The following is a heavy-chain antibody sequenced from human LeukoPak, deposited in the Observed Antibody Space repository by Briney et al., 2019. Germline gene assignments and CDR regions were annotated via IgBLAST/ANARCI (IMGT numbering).Heavy chain of an antibody. V-gene: IGHV3-66*01. D-gene: IGHD4-17*01. CDR1: GFTVSSNY. CDR2: IYSGGST. J-gene: IGHJ3*02. CDR3: AKVSTYGDDYHDAFDI. Sequence: GGSLRLSCAASGFTVSSNYMSWVRQAPGKGLEWVSVIYSGGSTYYADSVKGRFTISRDNSKNTLYLQMNSLRAEDTAVYYCAKVSTYGDDYHDAFDIWGQGTMVTVSS.